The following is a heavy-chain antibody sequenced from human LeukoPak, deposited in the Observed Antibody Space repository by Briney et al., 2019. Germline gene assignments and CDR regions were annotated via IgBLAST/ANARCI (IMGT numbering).Heavy chain of an antibody. D-gene: IGHD3-22*01. CDR2: IYYSGST. CDR3: ARDRYYYDSSGYYLGY. J-gene: IGHJ4*02. V-gene: IGHV4-59*01. CDR1: GGSISSYY. Sequence: SETLSLTCTVSGGSISSYYWSWIRQPPGKGLEWIGYIYYSGSTNYNPSLKSRVTISVDTSKNQFSLKLSSVTAADTAVYYCARDRYYYDSSGYYLGYRGQGTLVTVSS.